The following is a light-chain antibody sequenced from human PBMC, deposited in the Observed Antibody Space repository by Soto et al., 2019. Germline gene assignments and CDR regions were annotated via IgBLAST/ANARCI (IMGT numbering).Light chain of an antibody. Sequence: QSVLTQPASVSGSPGQSITISCTGTSSDIGTYKYVSWFQPHPGKAPKLIIFEVSNRPSGISDRFSGFKSANTAYLTISGVQPEDEADYHCSAYTTIKTVVFGGGTKLTVL. CDR1: SSDIGTYKY. CDR2: EVS. J-gene: IGLJ2*01. CDR3: SAYTTIKTVV. V-gene: IGLV2-14*01.